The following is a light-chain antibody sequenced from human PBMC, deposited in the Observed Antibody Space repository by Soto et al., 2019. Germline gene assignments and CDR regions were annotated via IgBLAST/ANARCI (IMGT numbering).Light chain of an antibody. V-gene: IGLV2-11*01. CDR3: CSYAGSYSWV. CDR1: SSDVGAYNY. Sequence: QSALTQPRSVSGSPGQSVTISCTGTSSDVGAYNYVSWYQHHPGKAPKVMIYDVSERPSGVPDRFSGSKSDNKASLTISGLQDEDEADYYCCSYAGSYSWVFGGGTKVTVL. CDR2: DVS. J-gene: IGLJ3*02.